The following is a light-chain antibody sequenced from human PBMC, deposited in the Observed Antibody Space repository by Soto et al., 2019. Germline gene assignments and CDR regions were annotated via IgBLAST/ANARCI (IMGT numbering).Light chain of an antibody. Sequence: EIVLTQSPGTLSLSPGERGTLSCRASQSVSSNYLAWYQQKPGQAARLLSYSEFSRATGIPDRFSGSGSGTYFTLKLSRLEPDEFPVFYCPYSGSTPLTFGQGTKLEIK. CDR1: QSVSSNY. CDR2: SEF. J-gene: IGKJ1*01. CDR3: PYSGSTPLT. V-gene: IGKV3-20*01.